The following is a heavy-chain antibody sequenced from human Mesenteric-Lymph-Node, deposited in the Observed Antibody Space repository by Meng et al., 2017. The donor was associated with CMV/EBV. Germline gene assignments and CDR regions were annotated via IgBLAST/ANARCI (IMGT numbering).Heavy chain of an antibody. Sequence: GESLKISCAASGFSFRDYGMNWVRQAPGKGPEWLAYIQYDGSNKYYIDSVKGRFTISRDNPKNTLSLQMNNLRPEDTAVYYCARDNLPYYFDYWGQGTLVTVSS. D-gene: IGHD1-14*01. CDR2: IQYDGSNK. J-gene: IGHJ4*02. CDR3: ARDNLPYYFDY. V-gene: IGHV3-30*02. CDR1: GFSFRDYG.